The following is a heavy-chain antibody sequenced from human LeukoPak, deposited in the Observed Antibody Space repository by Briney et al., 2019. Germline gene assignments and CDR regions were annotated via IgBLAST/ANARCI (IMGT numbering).Heavy chain of an antibody. CDR1: GFTFSRYA. V-gene: IGHV3-30-3*01. CDR2: LSYDGSRK. CDR3: ARNPYGAYYFDY. Sequence: PGGSLRLSCAASGFTFSRYAMHWVRQAPGKGLEWVAILSYDGSRKYCADSVKGRFTISRDNSKNTLYLQMNSLRAEDTAVYYCARNPYGAYYFDYWGQGTLVTVSS. J-gene: IGHJ4*02. D-gene: IGHD4-17*01.